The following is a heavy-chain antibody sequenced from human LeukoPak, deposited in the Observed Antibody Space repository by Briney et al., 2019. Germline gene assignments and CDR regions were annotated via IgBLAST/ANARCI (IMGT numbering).Heavy chain of an antibody. CDR2: IYYSGST. CDR3: ARDGYSGSDAL. Sequence: SETLSLTCTVSGGSISSYYWSWIRQPPGKGLEWIGYIYYSGSTKYNPSLKSRVTISVDTSKNQFSLKLSSVTAADTAVYYCARDGYSGSDALWGQGTLVTVSS. CDR1: GGSISSYY. D-gene: IGHD5-12*01. J-gene: IGHJ4*02. V-gene: IGHV4-59*01.